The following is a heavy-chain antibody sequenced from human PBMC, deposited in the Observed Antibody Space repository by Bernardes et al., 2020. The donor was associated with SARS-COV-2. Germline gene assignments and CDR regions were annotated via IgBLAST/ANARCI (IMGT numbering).Heavy chain of an antibody. CDR1: GFTLSNAV. Sequence: GGSLRLSCAASGFTLSNAVVHWVRQAPGEGPEWVAVLWKNGNNKYNVDSVKGRFTISRDNSKNTLYLQMNSLRVEDTAVYYCARESDGMDVWGQGTTVTVSS. J-gene: IGHJ6*02. CDR2: LWKNGNNK. CDR3: ARESDGMDV. V-gene: IGHV3-33*01.